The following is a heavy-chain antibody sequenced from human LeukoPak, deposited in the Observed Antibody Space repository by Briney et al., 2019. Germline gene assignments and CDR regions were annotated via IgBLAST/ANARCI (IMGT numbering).Heavy chain of an antibody. Sequence: SETLSLTCTVSGGSISSYYWSWIRQPPGKGLDWIGYIYYSGTTNYNPSLKSRVTISVDTSKNQFSRKLRSVTSAHTAVYYCARGVYIAAAQYGYWGQGTLVTVSS. V-gene: IGHV4-59*01. CDR1: GGSISSYY. CDR3: ARGVYIAAAQYGY. CDR2: IYYSGTT. D-gene: IGHD6-13*01. J-gene: IGHJ4*02.